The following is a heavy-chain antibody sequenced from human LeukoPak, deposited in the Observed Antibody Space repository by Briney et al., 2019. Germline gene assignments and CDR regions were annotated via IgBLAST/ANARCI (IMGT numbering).Heavy chain of an antibody. CDR1: TFTCSNAW. V-gene: IGHV3-15*01. D-gene: IGHD2-15*01. J-gene: IGHJ3*02. CDR2: IKSKSDGGTT. Sequence: PGGSLRRSCAASTFTCSNAWMSWVRQAPGKGLEGVGRIKSKSDGGTTDYAATVKGRFTISREDSTNTLYLQTNSLKTEDTAVYYCTTAPRGYCTGGSCSYAFDIWGQGTMVTVSS. CDR3: TTAPRGYCTGGSCSYAFDI.